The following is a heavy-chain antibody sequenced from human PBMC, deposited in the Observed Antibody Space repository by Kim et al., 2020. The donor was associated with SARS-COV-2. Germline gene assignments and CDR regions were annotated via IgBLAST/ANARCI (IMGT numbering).Heavy chain of an antibody. J-gene: IGHJ3*02. V-gene: IGHV1-69*01. Sequence: AQKFQGRVTITADESTSTAYMELSSLRSEDTAVYYCARQYNWNYVYAFDIWGQGTMVTVSS. CDR3: ARQYNWNYVYAFDI. D-gene: IGHD1-7*01.